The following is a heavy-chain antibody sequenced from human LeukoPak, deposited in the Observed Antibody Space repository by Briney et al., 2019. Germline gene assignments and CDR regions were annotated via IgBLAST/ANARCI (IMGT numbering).Heavy chain of an antibody. CDR1: GYSFTSYW. CDR3: ASGYDDSYGMDV. D-gene: IGHD5-12*01. CDR2: IDPSDSYT. J-gene: IGHJ6*04. Sequence: GESLRISCKGSGYSFTSYWIGWVRQMPGKGLEWMGRIDPSDSYTNYSPSLQGHVTISADKSISTAYLQWSSLKASDTAMYYCASGYDDSYGMDVWGKGTTVTVSS. V-gene: IGHV5-10-1*01.